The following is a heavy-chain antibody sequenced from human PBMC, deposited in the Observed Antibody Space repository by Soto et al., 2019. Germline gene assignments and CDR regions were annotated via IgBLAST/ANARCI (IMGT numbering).Heavy chain of an antibody. CDR1: GDSMSSGAYY. Sequence: PSETLSLTCSVSGDSMSSGAYYWSWIRRHPGKGLEWIAYIYHSGDTHYNPSLRSRITISVDTSKNQFSLKLTSVTDADTAVYYCASTYSGYLDNWGQGTLVTVSS. CDR3: ASTYSGYLDN. J-gene: IGHJ4*02. V-gene: IGHV4-31*03. CDR2: IYHSGDT. D-gene: IGHD3-22*01.